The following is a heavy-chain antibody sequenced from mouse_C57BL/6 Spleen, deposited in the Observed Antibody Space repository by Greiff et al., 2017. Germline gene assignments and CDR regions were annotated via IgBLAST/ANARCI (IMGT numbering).Heavy chain of an antibody. J-gene: IGHJ1*03. CDR2: ISYDGSN. CDR3: ASKVYYYGSSYWYFDV. V-gene: IGHV3-6*01. D-gene: IGHD1-1*01. CDR1: GYSITSGYY. Sequence: DVKLVESGPGLVKPSQSLSLTCSVTGYSITSGYYWNWIRQFPGNKLEWMGYISYDGSNNYNPSLKNRISITRDTSKNQFFLKLNSVTTEDTATYYCASKVYYYGSSYWYFDVWGTGTTVTVSS.